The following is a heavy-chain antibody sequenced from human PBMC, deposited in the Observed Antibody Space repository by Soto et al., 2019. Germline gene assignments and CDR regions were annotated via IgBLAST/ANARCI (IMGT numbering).Heavy chain of an antibody. V-gene: IGHV1-3*01. CDR2: INAGNGNK. D-gene: IGHD3-16*01. J-gene: IGHJ4*02. CDR3: ARAVGGPTSNLDY. Sequence: EASVKVSCKASGYTFTSYAMHWVRQAPGQRLEWMGWINAGNGNKKYSQKFQGRVTITRDTSASTAYMELSSLRSEDTAVYYCARAVGGPTSNLDYWGQGTLVTSPQ. CDR1: GYTFTSYA.